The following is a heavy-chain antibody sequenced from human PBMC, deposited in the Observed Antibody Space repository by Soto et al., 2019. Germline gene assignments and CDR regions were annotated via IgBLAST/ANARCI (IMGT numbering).Heavy chain of an antibody. CDR2: INPSGGST. V-gene: IGHV1-46*01. Sequence: ASVKVSCKASGYTFTSYYMHWVRQAPGQGFEWMGIINPSGGSTSYAQKFQGRVTMTRDTSTSTVYMELSSLRSEDTAVYYCARXKRRGTTVVSPTNYFDYWGRGTLVTVSS. CDR1: GYTFTSYY. D-gene: IGHD4-17*01. J-gene: IGHJ4*02. CDR3: ARXKRRGTTVVSPTNYFDY.